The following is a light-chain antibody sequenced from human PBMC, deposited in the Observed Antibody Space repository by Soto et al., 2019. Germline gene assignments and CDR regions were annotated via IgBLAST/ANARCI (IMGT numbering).Light chain of an antibody. V-gene: IGLV2-23*03. CDR2: EGS. J-gene: IGLJ3*02. Sequence: QSALTQPASVSGSPGQSITISCTGTSSDVGNYNLVSWYQQYPGKAPKLVIYEGSKRPSGVSNRFSGSKSGNTASLTISGLQAEDEADYYCCSFATNSAFVVFGGGTKVTAL. CDR3: CSFATNSAFVV. CDR1: SSDVGNYNL.